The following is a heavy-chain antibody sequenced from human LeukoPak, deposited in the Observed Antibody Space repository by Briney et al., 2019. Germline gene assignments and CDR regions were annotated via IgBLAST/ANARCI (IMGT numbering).Heavy chain of an antibody. Sequence: SETLSLTCTVSGGSISSGDYYWSWIRQPPGKGLEWIGYIYYSGSTYYNPSLKSRVIISLDTSGNQFSLKLSSVTAADTAVYYCVRSYDSSSYYYVLEFWGQGTLVTVSS. CDR2: IYYSGST. D-gene: IGHD3-22*01. J-gene: IGHJ4*02. V-gene: IGHV4-31*03. CDR1: GGSISSGDYY. CDR3: VRSYDSSSYYYVLEF.